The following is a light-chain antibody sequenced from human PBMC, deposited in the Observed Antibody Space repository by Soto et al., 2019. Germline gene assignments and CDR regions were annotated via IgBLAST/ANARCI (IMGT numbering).Light chain of an antibody. V-gene: IGLV2-14*03. CDR1: SSDVGTYNY. J-gene: IGLJ1*01. CDR3: SSYTGSSTLYV. CDR2: DVS. Sequence: QSALTQPASVSGSPGQSITISCTGTSSDVGTYNYVSWYQHHPGRAPRLMIFDVSNRPSGVSNRFSGSKSDNTASLTISGLQAEDEADYYCSSYTGSSTLYVFGTGTKVTVL.